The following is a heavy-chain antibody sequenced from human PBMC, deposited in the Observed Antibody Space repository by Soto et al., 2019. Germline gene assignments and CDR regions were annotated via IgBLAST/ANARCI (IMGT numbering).Heavy chain of an antibody. CDR3: AREVKQRLGYYYIGLDV. V-gene: IGHV5-51*01. D-gene: IGHD6-25*01. Sequence: PGESLKISCKGSGYSFTSYWIGWVRQMPGKGLEWMGIIYPGDSDTRYSPSFQGQVTISADKSISTAYLQWSSLKASDTAVYYCAREVKQRLGYYYIGLDVWGQGTTVTVSS. CDR1: GYSFTSYW. CDR2: IYPGDSDT. J-gene: IGHJ6*02.